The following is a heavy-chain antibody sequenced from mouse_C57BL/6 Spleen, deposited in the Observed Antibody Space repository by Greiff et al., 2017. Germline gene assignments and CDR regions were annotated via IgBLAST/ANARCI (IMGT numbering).Heavy chain of an antibody. CDR1: GYTFTSYW. V-gene: IGHV1-72*01. CDR3: ARLPSDVYWYFDV. Sequence: QVQLQPPGAELVKPGASVKLSCKASGYTFTSYWMHWVKQRPGRGLEWIGRIEPNSGGTKYNEKFKSKDTLTVAKPSSTAYMQLSSLTSEDSAVYYCARLPSDVYWYFDVWGTGTTVTVSS. J-gene: IGHJ1*03. CDR2: IEPNSGGT.